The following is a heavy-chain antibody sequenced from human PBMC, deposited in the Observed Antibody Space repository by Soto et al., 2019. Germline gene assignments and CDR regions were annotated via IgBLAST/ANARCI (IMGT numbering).Heavy chain of an antibody. CDR1: GFTFSSYA. J-gene: IGHJ4*02. CDR3: AKDLALRLDRRPRNMITFGGVIVIPRGY. D-gene: IGHD3-16*02. V-gene: IGHV3-23*01. CDR2: ISGSGGST. Sequence: GGSLRLSCAASGFTFSSYAMSWVRQAPGKGLEWVSAISGSGGSTYYADSVKGRFTISRDNSKNTLYLQMNGLRAEDTAVYYCAKDLALRLDRRPRNMITFGGVIVIPRGYWGQGTLVTVSS.